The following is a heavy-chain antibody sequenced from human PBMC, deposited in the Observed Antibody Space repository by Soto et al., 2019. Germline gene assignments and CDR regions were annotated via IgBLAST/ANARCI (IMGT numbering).Heavy chain of an antibody. D-gene: IGHD3-22*01. CDR3: ARHRQYYDTSGYQQRYFDY. CDR1: GGSISSSPYY. Sequence: SETLSLTCSVPGGSISSSPYYWGWIRQPPGKGLEWLGTIYYSGTTSYNPSLKSRVIISVDTSNNQLFLKLRSVTAADTAVYYCARHRQYYDTSGYQQRYFDYWGQGTQVTVSP. V-gene: IGHV4-39*01. CDR2: IYYSGTT. J-gene: IGHJ4*02.